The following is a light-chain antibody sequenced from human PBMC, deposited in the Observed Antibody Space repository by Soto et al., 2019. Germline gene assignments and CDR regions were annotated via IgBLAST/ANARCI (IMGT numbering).Light chain of an antibody. V-gene: IGLV2-14*01. CDR1: SSDVGGYDY. Sequence: QPALTQPASVSGSPGQSITISCTGTSSDVGGYDYVSWYQQHPGKAPKLMIYEVNNRPSGVSNRFSGSKSGNTASLTISGLQAEDEADYYCSSYTTTSTVVFGGGTKVTVL. CDR3: SSYTTTSTVV. CDR2: EVN. J-gene: IGLJ2*01.